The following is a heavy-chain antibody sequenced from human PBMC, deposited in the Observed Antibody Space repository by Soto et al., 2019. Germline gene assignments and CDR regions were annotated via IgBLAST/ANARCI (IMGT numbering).Heavy chain of an antibody. CDR1: GFTFSSYA. Sequence: PXVSLQLSCAASGFTFSSYAMHGVRQAPGKGLEWVAVISYDGSNKYYADSVKGRFTISRDNSKNTLYLQMNSLRAEDTAVYYCAREFWGKGGKGYYYYGMDVWGQGTTVTVSS. CDR2: ISYDGSNK. D-gene: IGHD2-15*01. V-gene: IGHV3-30-3*01. J-gene: IGHJ6*02. CDR3: AREFWGKGGKGYYYYGMDV.